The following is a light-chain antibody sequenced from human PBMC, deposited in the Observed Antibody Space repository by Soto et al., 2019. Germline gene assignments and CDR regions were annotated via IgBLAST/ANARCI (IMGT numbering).Light chain of an antibody. CDR3: QQYANSPIT. J-gene: IGKJ5*01. CDR1: QPVSSNF. V-gene: IGKV3-20*01. Sequence: ELVLTQSPGTLSLSPVESAALSCRASQPVSSNFLAWYQQKPGQASRLLIYGASSRASGIPDRFFGSGSGTDFTLTINRLEPEDFAVYYCQQYANSPITFGQGTLLAI. CDR2: GAS.